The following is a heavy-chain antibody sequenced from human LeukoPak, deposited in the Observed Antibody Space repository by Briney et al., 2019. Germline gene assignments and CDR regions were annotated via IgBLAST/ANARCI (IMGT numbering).Heavy chain of an antibody. J-gene: IGHJ4*02. Sequence: ASVQVSCKASGYSFSSYDINWVRQATGQGPEWIGWMNPSSGNKGYAQRFQGRVTMTRDTSTSTAYLELSSLTSEDTAVYYCAAHTYYFSSGSFGHWGQGTLVTVSS. V-gene: IGHV1-8*01. D-gene: IGHD3-10*01. CDR3: AAHTYYFSSGSFGH. CDR2: MNPSSGNK. CDR1: GYSFSSYD.